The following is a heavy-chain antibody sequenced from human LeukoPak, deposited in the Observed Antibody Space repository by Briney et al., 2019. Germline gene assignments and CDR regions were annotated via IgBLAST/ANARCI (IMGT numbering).Heavy chain of an antibody. D-gene: IGHD3-3*01. J-gene: IGHJ4*02. CDR2: INSDGSSI. V-gene: IGHV3-74*01. CDR3: ARGGSYRTDSFDY. CDR1: GFTFTTYW. Sequence: GGSLRLSCAASGFTFTTYWMHWVRQAPGEGLVWVSRINSDGSSIDYADSVKGRFTISRDNAKNTLYLQMNSLRAEDTAVYYCARGGSYRTDSFDYWGQGTLVTVSS.